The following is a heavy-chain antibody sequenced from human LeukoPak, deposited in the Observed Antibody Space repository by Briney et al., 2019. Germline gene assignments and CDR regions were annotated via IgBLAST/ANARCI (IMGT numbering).Heavy chain of an antibody. V-gene: IGHV3-30*03. CDR2: ISYDGSNK. J-gene: IGHJ4*02. CDR1: GFTFSSYG. Sequence: PGGSLRLSCAASGFTFSSYGMHWVRQAPGKGLEWVAVISYDGSNKYYADSVKGRFTISRDNAKNSLYLQMNSLRAEDTAVYYCARSYCTPTSCFDSWGQGTLVTVSS. CDR3: ARSYCTPTSCFDS. D-gene: IGHD2-2*01.